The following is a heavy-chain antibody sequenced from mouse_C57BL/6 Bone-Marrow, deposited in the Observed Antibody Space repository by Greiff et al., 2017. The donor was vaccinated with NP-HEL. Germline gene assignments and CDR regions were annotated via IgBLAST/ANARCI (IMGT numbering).Heavy chain of an antibody. CDR2: INPSSGYT. D-gene: IGHD4-1*01. CDR3: AKLEGYAMDY. Sequence: VKLMESGAELARPGASVKMSCKASGYTFTSYTMHWVKQRPGQGLEWIGYINPSSGYTKYNQKFKDKATLTADKSSSTAYMQLSSLTSEDSAVYYCAKLEGYAMDYWGQGTSVTVSS. V-gene: IGHV1-4*01. J-gene: IGHJ4*01. CDR1: GYTFTSYT.